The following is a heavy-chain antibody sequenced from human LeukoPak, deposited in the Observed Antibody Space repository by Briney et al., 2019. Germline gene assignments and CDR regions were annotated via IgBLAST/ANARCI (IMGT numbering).Heavy chain of an antibody. Sequence: GGSLRLSCAASGFTLSSYWMHWVRQAPGKGLVWVSRIHSDGSSTRYADSVKGRFTISRDNAKNTLYLQMNSLRAEDTAVYYCARGGLCYYDSSGYYNCAFDIWGQGTMVTVSS. CDR3: ARGGLCYYDSSGYYNCAFDI. CDR2: IHSDGSST. V-gene: IGHV3-74*01. CDR1: GFTLSSYW. J-gene: IGHJ3*02. D-gene: IGHD3-22*01.